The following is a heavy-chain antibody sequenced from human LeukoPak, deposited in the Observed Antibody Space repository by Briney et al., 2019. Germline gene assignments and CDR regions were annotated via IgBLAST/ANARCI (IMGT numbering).Heavy chain of an antibody. Sequence: SQTLSLTFAISGDSVSSNSAAWNWIRQSPSGGLEWLGRTYYRSKWYNDYAVFVKSRITINPDTSKNQFSLQLNSVTPEDTAVYYCARDGANRYWYFDLWGRGTLVTVSS. J-gene: IGHJ2*01. D-gene: IGHD4/OR15-4a*01. CDR3: ARDGANRYWYFDL. CDR2: TYYRSKWYN. V-gene: IGHV6-1*01. CDR1: GDSVSSNSAA.